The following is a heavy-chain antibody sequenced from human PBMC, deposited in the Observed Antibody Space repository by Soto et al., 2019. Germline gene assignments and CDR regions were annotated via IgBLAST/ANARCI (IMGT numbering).Heavy chain of an antibody. J-gene: IGHJ4*02. D-gene: IGHD2-21*02. CDR2: IIPVLNIA. CDR3: AKAPTASAPFVF. Sequence: QVQLVQSGAEMKRPESSVKVSCETSGGTFTNYTFSWVRQAPGQGLEWMGWIIPVLNIAKYAQKFQGRINITADKSTNTAYLKLSSLRSEDTAIYFCAKAPTASAPFVFWGQGTLVTVSS. CDR1: GGTFTNYT. V-gene: IGHV1-69*02.